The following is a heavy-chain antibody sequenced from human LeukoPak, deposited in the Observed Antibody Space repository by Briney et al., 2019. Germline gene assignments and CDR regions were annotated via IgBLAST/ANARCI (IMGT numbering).Heavy chain of an antibody. J-gene: IGHJ4*02. V-gene: IGHV3-23*01. CDR1: GFTFSSYA. CDR2: ISGSGGST. CDR3: ANNPDTLQDYGDFSDY. Sequence: PGGSLRLSCAASGFTFSSYAMSWVRQAPGEGLEWVSAISGSGGSTYYANSVKGRFTISTDKPKNTLYLQMNSLRAEDTAVYYCANNPDTLQDYGDFSDYWGQGTLVTVSS. D-gene: IGHD4-17*01.